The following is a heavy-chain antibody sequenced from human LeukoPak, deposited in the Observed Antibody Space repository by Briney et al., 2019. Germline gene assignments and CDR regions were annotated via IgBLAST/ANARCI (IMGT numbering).Heavy chain of an antibody. CDR3: ARGGYYYLDV. V-gene: IGHV4-59*01. CDR2: IFHNGNT. J-gene: IGHJ6*03. Sequence: MTSETLSLTCTVSDGSMSPYYWSWIRQSPGKGLEWIAYIFHNGNTKYNPSLWSRVTISIDTSRNQVFLNLNSVTAADTAVYYCARGGYYYLDVWGKGTTVTVSS. CDR1: DGSMSPYY.